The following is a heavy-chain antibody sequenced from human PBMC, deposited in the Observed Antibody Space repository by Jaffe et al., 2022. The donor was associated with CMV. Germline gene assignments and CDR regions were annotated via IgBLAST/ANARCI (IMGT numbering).Heavy chain of an antibody. J-gene: IGHJ4*02. V-gene: IGHV4-34*01. CDR2: INHSGST. Sequence: QVQLQQWGAGLLKPSETLSLTCAVYGGSFSGYYWSWIRQPPGKGLEWIGEINHSGSTNYNPSLKSRVTISVDTSKNQFSLKLSSVTAADTAVYYCARGRSRIQLWSLVGDYWGQGTLVTVSS. CDR3: ARGRSRIQLWSLVGDY. CDR1: GGSFSGYY. D-gene: IGHD5-18*01.